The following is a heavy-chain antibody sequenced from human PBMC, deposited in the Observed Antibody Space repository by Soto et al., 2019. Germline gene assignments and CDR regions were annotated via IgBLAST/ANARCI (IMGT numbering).Heavy chain of an antibody. CDR3: ERGNYGMDV. Sequence: EMQLVESGGGLVQPGESLRLSCAVSGFTFSSYWMYWVRQAPGKGLVWVSRINSDGSTTYYADSVKGRFTISSDNAKNTLYLQMNSLRAEDTAVYHCERGNYGMDVWGQGTTDTV. CDR2: INSDGSTT. J-gene: IGHJ6*02. V-gene: IGHV3-74*01. CDR1: GFTFSSYW.